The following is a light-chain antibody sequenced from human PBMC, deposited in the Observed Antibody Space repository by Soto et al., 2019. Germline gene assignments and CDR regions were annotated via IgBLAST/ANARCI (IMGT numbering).Light chain of an antibody. V-gene: IGKV1-5*01. CDR2: DAS. J-gene: IGKJ1*01. Sequence: EIQMTLSPSTLSASVGDRVTITCRASQSISSWLAWYQQKPGKAPKLLIYDASSLESGVPSRFSGSGSGTEFTLTISSLQPDDFATYYCQQYNSYRTFGQGTKVDIK. CDR1: QSISSW. CDR3: QQYNSYRT.